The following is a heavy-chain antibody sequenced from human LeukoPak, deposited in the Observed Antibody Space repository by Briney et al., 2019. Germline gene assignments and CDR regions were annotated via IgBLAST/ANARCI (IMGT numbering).Heavy chain of an antibody. CDR1: GFTSSSYS. D-gene: IGHD3-10*01. CDR2: ISSSSSYI. J-gene: IGHJ4*02. CDR3: ARDSSGITMVRGVNFDY. V-gene: IGHV3-21*01. Sequence: GGSLRLSCAASGFTSSSYSMNWVRQAPGKGLEWVSSISSSSSYIYYADSVKGRFTISRDNAKNSLYLQMNSLRAEDTAVYYCARDSSGITMVRGVNFDYWGQGTLVTVSS.